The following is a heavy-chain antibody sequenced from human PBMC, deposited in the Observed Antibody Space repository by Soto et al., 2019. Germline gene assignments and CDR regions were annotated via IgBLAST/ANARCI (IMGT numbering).Heavy chain of an antibody. CDR1: GYSFTSYW. CDR2: IDPSDSYT. CDR3: ARIIVGATNAFDI. V-gene: IGHV5-10-1*01. Sequence: GESLKISCKGSGYSFTSYWISWVRQMPGKGLEWMGRIDPSDSYTNYSPSFQGHVTISADKSISTAYLQWSSLKASDTAMYYCARIIVGATNAFDIWGQGTMVTVSS. D-gene: IGHD1-26*01. J-gene: IGHJ3*02.